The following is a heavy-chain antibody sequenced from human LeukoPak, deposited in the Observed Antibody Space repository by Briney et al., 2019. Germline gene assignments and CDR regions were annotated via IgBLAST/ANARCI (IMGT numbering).Heavy chain of an antibody. D-gene: IGHD6-19*01. CDR3: ARDNFGLHISGWHP. J-gene: IGHJ5*02. V-gene: IGHV3-48*03. CDR2: ISSSGRTI. Sequence: PGGSLSLPCAASGFTFSNYEMNWVRQAPGKGLEWVSYISSSGRTIYYADSVKGRFTVSRDIAKNSLYLQMNSLRAEDTAVYYCARDNFGLHISGWHPWGQGPLVTVSS. CDR1: GFTFSNYE.